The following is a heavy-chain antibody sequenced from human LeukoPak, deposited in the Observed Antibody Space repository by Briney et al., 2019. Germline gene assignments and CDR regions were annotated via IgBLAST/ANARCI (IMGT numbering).Heavy chain of an antibody. V-gene: IGHV3-74*01. CDR1: GFSFSSYW. CDR3: ARALVAGVTLNALDI. Sequence: GGSLRLSCAASGFSFSSYWMHWVRQVQGKGLVWVARIQYDGSTTNYADSVKGRFTIYRDNAKKTLYVQMNSLRAEDTAVYYCARALVAGVTLNALDIWGQGTMVTVSS. D-gene: IGHD2-15*01. CDR2: IQYDGSTT. J-gene: IGHJ3*02.